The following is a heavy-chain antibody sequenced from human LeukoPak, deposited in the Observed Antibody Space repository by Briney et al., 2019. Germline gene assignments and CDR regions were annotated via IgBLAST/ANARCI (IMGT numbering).Heavy chain of an antibody. Sequence: GASVKVSCKVFGYTLTELSIHWVRQAPGRGLECMGGFDPADGETIYAQKFQGRVAMTRDTSISTAYMELNRLRSDDTAVYYCASGFMGYDRSGYYDDAFDIWGQGTMVTVSS. V-gene: IGHV1-24*01. D-gene: IGHD3-22*01. J-gene: IGHJ3*02. CDR2: FDPADGET. CDR1: GYTLTELS. CDR3: ASGFMGYDRSGYYDDAFDI.